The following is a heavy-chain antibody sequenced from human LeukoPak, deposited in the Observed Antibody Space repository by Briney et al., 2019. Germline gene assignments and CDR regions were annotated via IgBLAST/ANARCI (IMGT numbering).Heavy chain of an antibody. CDR3: ARGPKLGIVDY. D-gene: IGHD7-27*01. CDR1: GFTSSTYS. J-gene: IGHJ4*02. CDR2: ITGKTGYI. V-gene: IGHV3-21*01. Sequence: GGSLRLSCAASGFTSSTYSINWVRQAPGQGLEWVSSITGKTGYIFYADSVKGRFTISRDNAKNSLFLQMNSLRAEDTAVYYCARGPKLGIVDYWGQGTLVTVSS.